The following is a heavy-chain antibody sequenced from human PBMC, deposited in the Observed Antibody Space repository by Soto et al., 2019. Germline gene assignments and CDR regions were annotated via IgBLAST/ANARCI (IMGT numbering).Heavy chain of an antibody. CDR3: AREKYSGYVRFDY. CDR2: INAGNGNT. J-gene: IGHJ4*02. D-gene: IGHD5-12*01. V-gene: IGHV1-3*01. Sequence: QVQLVQSGAEVKKPGASVKVSCKASGYTFTGYAMHWVRQAPGQRLEWMGWINAGNGNTKYSQKFQGRVTITRDTSASTAYMELSSLRSEDTAVYYCAREKYSGYVRFDYWGQGTLVTVSS. CDR1: GYTFTGYA.